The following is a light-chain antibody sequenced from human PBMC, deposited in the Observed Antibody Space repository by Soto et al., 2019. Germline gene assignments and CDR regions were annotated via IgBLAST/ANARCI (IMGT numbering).Light chain of an antibody. CDR3: QQYNSYPIT. Sequence: DIHMTQSPSTLSASLLYIVTITCXASQSISSWLAWYQQKPGKAPKLLIYDASNLESGVPSRFSGSGFGTEFTLTISSLQPDDFATYYCQQYNSYPITFGQGTRLEIK. J-gene: IGKJ5*01. CDR1: QSISSW. V-gene: IGKV1-5*01. CDR2: DAS.